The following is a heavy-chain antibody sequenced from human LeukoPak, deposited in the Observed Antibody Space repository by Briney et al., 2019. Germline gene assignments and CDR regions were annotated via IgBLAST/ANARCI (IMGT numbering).Heavy chain of an antibody. J-gene: IGHJ6*03. CDR1: GYIFTTKW. CDR3: ARLAGTTTLWRLSYMDV. CDR2: IYPGDSDT. Sequence: GESLKISCYGSGYIFTTKWIGWVRQMPGKGLEWMGIIYPGDSDTRYSPSFQGQVTISADKSISTAYLQWSSLKASDTAMYYCARLAGTTTLWRLSYMDVWGKGTTVTVSS. D-gene: IGHD1-1*01. V-gene: IGHV5-51*01.